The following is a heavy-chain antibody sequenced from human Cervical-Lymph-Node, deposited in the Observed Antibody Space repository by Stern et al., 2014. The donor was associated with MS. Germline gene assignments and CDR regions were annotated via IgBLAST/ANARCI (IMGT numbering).Heavy chain of an antibody. D-gene: IGHD2-15*01. CDR2: FDPEDGET. CDR3: AVDVAPG. Sequence: VQLVESGAEVKKPGASVKVSCTVSGYTFSELSMHWVRQAPGKGLEWMANFDPEDGETTYAQKFQGRVTLTEDRSRDTGYVELRSLRVEDTAVYYCAVDVAPGWGQGTLVTVSS. CDR1: GYTFSELS. J-gene: IGHJ4*02. V-gene: IGHV1-24*01.